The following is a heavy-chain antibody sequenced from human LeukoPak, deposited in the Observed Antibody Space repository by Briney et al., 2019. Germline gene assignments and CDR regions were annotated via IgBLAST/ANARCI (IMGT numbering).Heavy chain of an antibody. J-gene: IGHJ3*02. CDR2: INAGNGNT. CDR1: GYTFTSYA. Sequence: ASVKVSCKASGYTFTSYAMHWVRQAPGQRLEWMGWINAGNGNTKYSQKFQGRVTITRDTSASTAYMELSSLGSEDTAVYYCARLGSSSWYRVSAFDIWGQGTMVTVSS. V-gene: IGHV1-3*01. CDR3: ARLGSSSWYRVSAFDI. D-gene: IGHD6-13*01.